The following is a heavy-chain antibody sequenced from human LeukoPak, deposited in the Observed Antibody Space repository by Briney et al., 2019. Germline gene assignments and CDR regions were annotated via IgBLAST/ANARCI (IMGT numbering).Heavy chain of an antibody. Sequence: GRSLRLSCAASGFTFSSYAMHWVRQAPGKGLEWVAVISYDGSNKYYADSVKGRFTISRDNAKNSLYLQMNSLRAEDTAVYYCARDLQDWNYGTYYYYGMDVWGQGTTVTVSS. J-gene: IGHJ6*02. CDR3: ARDLQDWNYGTYYYYGMDV. V-gene: IGHV3-30-3*01. CDR2: ISYDGSNK. D-gene: IGHD1-7*01. CDR1: GFTFSSYA.